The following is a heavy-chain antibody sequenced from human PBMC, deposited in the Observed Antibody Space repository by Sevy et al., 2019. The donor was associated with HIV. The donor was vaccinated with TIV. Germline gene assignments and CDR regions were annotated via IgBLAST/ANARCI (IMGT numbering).Heavy chain of an antibody. CDR1: GFTFSSYW. D-gene: IGHD3-3*01. Sequence: GGSLRLSCAASGFTFSSYWMHWVRQAPGKGLVWVSRINSDGSSTSYADSVKGRFTISRDNGKDTLYMQMNSLRAEDTAVYYCARGRPHHQGDFWSGYYSLTPYYGMDVWGQGTTVTVSS. CDR3: ARGRPHHQGDFWSGYYSLTPYYGMDV. V-gene: IGHV3-74*01. J-gene: IGHJ6*02. CDR2: INSDGSST.